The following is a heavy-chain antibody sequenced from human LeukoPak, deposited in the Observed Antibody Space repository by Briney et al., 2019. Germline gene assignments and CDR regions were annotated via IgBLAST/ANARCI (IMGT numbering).Heavy chain of an antibody. CDR2: ISYDGSNK. J-gene: IGHJ5*02. CDR3: AKGDRRGHPTGGFDP. D-gene: IGHD7-27*01. Sequence: PGRSLRLSCAASGFTFSSYGMHWVRQAPGKGLEWVAVISYDGSNKYYADSVKGRFTISRDNSKNTLYLQMNSLRAEDTAVYYCAKGDRRGHPTGGFDPWGQGTLVTVSS. CDR1: GFTFSSYG. V-gene: IGHV3-30*18.